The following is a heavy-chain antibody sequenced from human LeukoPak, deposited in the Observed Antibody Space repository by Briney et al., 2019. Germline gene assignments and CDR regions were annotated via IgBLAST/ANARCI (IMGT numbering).Heavy chain of an antibody. V-gene: IGHV4-59*08. D-gene: IGHD3-22*01. J-gene: IGHJ5*02. CDR2: IYYSGST. CDR1: GDSIISYY. CDR3: ARLYYDSSRYPNWFDP. Sequence: SETLSLTCTVSGDSIISYYWSWIRQPLGKGLEWIGYIYYSGSTNYNPSLKSRVTISVDTSKNQFSLKLSSVTAADTAVYYCARLYYDSSRYPNWFDPWGQGTLVTVSS.